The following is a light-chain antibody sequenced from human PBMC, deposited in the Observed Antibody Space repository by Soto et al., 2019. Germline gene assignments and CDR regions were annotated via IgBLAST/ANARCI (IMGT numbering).Light chain of an antibody. Sequence: DIQMTQSPSTLSASVGDRVTITCRASQSISSWLAWYQQKPGKAPKLLIYKASSLESGVPSRFNGSGSGTEFHLPIKSLQPDDFSNYFCQQYNIYPLTFGQGTKVEIK. V-gene: IGKV1-5*03. CDR2: KAS. CDR3: QQYNIYPLT. J-gene: IGKJ1*01. CDR1: QSISSW.